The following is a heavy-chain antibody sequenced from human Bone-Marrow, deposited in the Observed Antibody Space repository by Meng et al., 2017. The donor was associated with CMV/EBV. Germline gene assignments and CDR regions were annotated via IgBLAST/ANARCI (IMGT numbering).Heavy chain of an antibody. V-gene: IGHV3-21*01. J-gene: IGHJ6*02. Sequence: GESLKISCAASGFTFSSYSMNWVRQAPGKGLEWVSSISSSSSYIYYADSVKGRFTISRDNAKNSLYLQMNSLRAEDTAVYYCARVNPGYCSSTSCYTKEYYYYYGMDVWGQGTTVTVYS. CDR3: ARVNPGYCSSTSCYTKEYYYYYGMDV. D-gene: IGHD2-2*02. CDR2: ISSSSSYI. CDR1: GFTFSSYS.